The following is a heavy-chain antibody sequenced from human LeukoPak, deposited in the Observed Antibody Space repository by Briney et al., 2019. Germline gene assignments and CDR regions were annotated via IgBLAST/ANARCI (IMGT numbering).Heavy chain of an antibody. V-gene: IGHV1-69*04. CDR1: GGTFSSYA. J-gene: IGHJ4*02. D-gene: IGHD6-19*01. CDR3: ARDQAAGAFSSGSDY. Sequence: ASVKVSCKASGGTFSSYAISWVRQAPGQGLEWMGRIIPILGIANYAQKFQGRVTITADKSTSTAYMELSSLRSEDTAVYYCARDQAAGAFSSGSDYWGQGTLVTVSS. CDR2: IIPILGIA.